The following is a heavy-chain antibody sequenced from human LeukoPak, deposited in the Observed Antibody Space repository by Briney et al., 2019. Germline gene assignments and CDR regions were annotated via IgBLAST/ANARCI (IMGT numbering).Heavy chain of an antibody. D-gene: IGHD2-15*01. CDR1: GGSISSYY. CDR2: IYTSGST. CDR3: AGGGGTTYCSGGSCYYFYFDY. V-gene: IGHV4-4*09. J-gene: IGHJ4*02. Sequence: SETLSLTCTVSGGSISSYYWSWTRQPPGKGLEWIGYIYTSGSTNYSPSLKSRVTISVDTSKNQFSLKLSSVTAADTAVYYCAGGGGTTYCSGGSCYYFYFDYWGQGTLVTVSS.